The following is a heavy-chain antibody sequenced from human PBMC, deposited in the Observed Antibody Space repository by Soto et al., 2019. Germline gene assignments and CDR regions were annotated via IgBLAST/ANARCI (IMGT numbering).Heavy chain of an antibody. Sequence: GGSLRLSCAASGFTFSSYGMHWVRQAPGKGLEWVAVISYDGSNKYYADSVKGRFTISRDNSKNTLYLQMNSLRAEDTAVYYCAKVISSVSARRRSDAFDIWGQGTMVTVSS. V-gene: IGHV3-30*18. CDR2: ISYDGSNK. J-gene: IGHJ3*02. CDR1: GFTFSSYG. D-gene: IGHD6-6*01. CDR3: AKVISSVSARRRSDAFDI.